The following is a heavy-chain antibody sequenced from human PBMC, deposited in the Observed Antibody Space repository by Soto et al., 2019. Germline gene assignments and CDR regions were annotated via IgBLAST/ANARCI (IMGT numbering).Heavy chain of an antibody. CDR3: ARESSMAVAGITYYFMDV. J-gene: IGHJ6*02. V-gene: IGHV1-18*04. Sequence: SSVMVSCKPSGYAFTSYGITWVRQAPGQGLEWMGWISGYNGNTNYAQKVQDRVTMTRDTATSTAYMELRSLRSDDTAVYYCARESSMAVAGITYYFMDVWGQGTTVT. D-gene: IGHD6-19*01. CDR2: ISGYNGNT. CDR1: GYAFTSYG.